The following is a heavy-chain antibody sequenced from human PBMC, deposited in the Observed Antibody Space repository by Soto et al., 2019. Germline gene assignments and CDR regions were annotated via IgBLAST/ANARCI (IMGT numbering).Heavy chain of an antibody. J-gene: IGHJ6*02. Sequence: SVKVSCKTSGFTFRSSAVQWVRQARGQRLEWIGWLVVGTGNTNYAQKFQQRVTISSDRSTNTVSMELSSLTSEDTAVYYCATGAYCSGGSCSDYYYYYYGMDFWGQGTTVTVSS. D-gene: IGHD2-15*01. CDR3: ATGAYCSGGSCSDYYYYYYGMDF. CDR2: LVVGTGNT. V-gene: IGHV1-58*01. CDR1: GFTFRSSA.